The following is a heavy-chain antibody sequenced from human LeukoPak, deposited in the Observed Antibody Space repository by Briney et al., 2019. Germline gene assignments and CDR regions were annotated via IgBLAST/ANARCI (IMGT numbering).Heavy chain of an antibody. D-gene: IGHD3-9*01. V-gene: IGHV4-4*08. Sequence: SETLSLTCTISGGSISSSYWSWIRQPPGKGLEWIGYTYNSGSTNYNPSLKSRVTISVDSSKNQFSLRLNSVTAADTAVYYCAKESGLRYFDWPPFFDYWGQGTLVTVSS. J-gene: IGHJ4*02. CDR2: TYNSGST. CDR3: AKESGLRYFDWPPFFDY. CDR1: GGSISSSY.